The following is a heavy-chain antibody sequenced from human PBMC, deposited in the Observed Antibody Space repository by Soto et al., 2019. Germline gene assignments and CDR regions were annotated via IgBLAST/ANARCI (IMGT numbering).Heavy chain of an antibody. D-gene: IGHD5-18*01. V-gene: IGHV4-59*08. J-gene: IGHJ4*02. CDR3: ARRYGSCFDY. CDR2: IYYSGST. CDR1: GGSISSYY. Sequence: QVQLQESGPGLVKPSETLSLTCTVSGGSISSYYWSWIRQPPGKGLEWIGYIYYSGSTNYNPSHKSRVSIAIDTTKNKCSVKRSSVTAADTAMYFCARRYGSCFDYWGQGTRVTVSS.